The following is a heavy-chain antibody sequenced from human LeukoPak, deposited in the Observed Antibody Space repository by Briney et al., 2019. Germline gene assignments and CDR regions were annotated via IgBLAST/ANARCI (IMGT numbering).Heavy chain of an antibody. D-gene: IGHD3-3*01. CDR3: ARANGGRFLGWLLPYYFDY. J-gene: IGHJ4*02. CDR2: IYYSGST. CDR1: GGSISSYY. Sequence: SETLSLTCTVSGGSISSYYWSWIRQPPGKGLEWIGYIYYSGSTNYNPSLKSRVTISVDTSKNQFSLKLSSVTAADTAVYYCARANGGRFLGWLLPYYFDYWGQGTLVTVSS. V-gene: IGHV4-59*12.